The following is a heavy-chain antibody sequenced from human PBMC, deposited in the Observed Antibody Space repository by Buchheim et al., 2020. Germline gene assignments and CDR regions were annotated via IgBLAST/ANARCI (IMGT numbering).Heavy chain of an antibody. V-gene: IGHV3-23*01. J-gene: IGHJ6*02. CDR3: ARGSLLYYGMDV. Sequence: EVQLLESGGGLVQPGGSLRLSCTASGFTFSSYAMSWVRQAPGRGLECVSVISGRGGSTFYADSVEGRFTISRDNSKNTLYLQMNSLRAEDTAVYYCARGSLLYYGMDVWGQGTT. CDR2: ISGRGGST. CDR1: GFTFSSYA.